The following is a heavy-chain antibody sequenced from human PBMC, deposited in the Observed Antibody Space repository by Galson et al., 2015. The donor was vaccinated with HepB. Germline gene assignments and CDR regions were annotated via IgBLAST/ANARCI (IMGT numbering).Heavy chain of an antibody. CDR2: ISYDGSNK. V-gene: IGHV3-30*18. D-gene: IGHD1-7*01. CDR3: AKDSTRGITGTISRYGMDV. CDR1: GFTFSSYG. J-gene: IGHJ6*02. Sequence: SLRLSCAASGFTFSSYGMHWVRQAPGKGLEWVAVISYDGSNKYYAHSVKGRFAFSRDNSKNTLYLQMNSLRAEDTAVYYCAKDSTRGITGTISRYGMDVWGQGTTVTVSS.